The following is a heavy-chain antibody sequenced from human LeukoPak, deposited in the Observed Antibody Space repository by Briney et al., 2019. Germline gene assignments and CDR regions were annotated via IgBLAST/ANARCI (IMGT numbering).Heavy chain of an antibody. D-gene: IGHD5-18*01. Sequence: GGSLRLSCEASGFTFGSFAMYWVRQPPGKGLEWMAGIFVSGGSPHYADSVKGRFTISRDNSKNTVYLQINSLRAEDTAVYYCGKTTAGYSSGQKPAWPVDYWGQGTLVTVSS. J-gene: IGHJ4*02. CDR2: IFVSGGSP. V-gene: IGHV3-23*01. CDR1: GFTFGSFA. CDR3: GKTTAGYSSGQKPAWPVDY.